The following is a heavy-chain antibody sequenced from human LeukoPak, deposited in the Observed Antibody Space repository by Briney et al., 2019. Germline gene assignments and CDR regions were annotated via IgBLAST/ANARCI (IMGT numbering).Heavy chain of an antibody. Sequence: GGSLRLSCAASGFIFSDAWIHWVRQAPGKGLEWVSAISGSGGSTYYADSVKGRFTISRDNSKNTLYLQMNSLRAEDTAVYYCAKDITSYGSPYYFDYWGQGTLVTVSS. J-gene: IGHJ4*02. CDR3: AKDITSYGSPYYFDY. V-gene: IGHV3-23*01. D-gene: IGHD5-18*01. CDR2: ISGSGGST. CDR1: GFIFSDAW.